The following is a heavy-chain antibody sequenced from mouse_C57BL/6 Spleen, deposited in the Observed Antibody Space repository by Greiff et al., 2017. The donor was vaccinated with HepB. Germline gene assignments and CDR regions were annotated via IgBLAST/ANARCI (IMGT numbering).Heavy chain of an antibody. CDR2: INPYNGGT. J-gene: IGHJ2*01. V-gene: IGHV1-19*01. Sequence: EVQLQQSGPVLVKPGASVKMSCKASGYTFTDYYMNWVKQSHGKSLEWIGVINPYNGGTSYNQKFKGKATLTVDKSSSTAYMELNSLTSEDSAVYYCARPGGLYYFDYWGQGTTLTVSS. CDR3: ARPGGLYYFDY. CDR1: GYTFTDYY.